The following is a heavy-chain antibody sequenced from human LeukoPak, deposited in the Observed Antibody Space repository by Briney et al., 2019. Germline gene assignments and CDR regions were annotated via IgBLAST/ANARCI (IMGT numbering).Heavy chain of an antibody. V-gene: IGHV3-74*01. CDR1: RFNVNNYW. Sequence: GGSLRLSCAASRFNVNNYWMHWVRQAPGEGLVWVSRINEDGRVTNYAGSVRGRFTIFRDSVKNTLHLQMNSLRAEDTAVYYCVKDFGGNSDSWGQGTLVTVSS. J-gene: IGHJ4*02. D-gene: IGHD4-23*01. CDR3: VKDFGGNSDS. CDR2: INEDGRVT.